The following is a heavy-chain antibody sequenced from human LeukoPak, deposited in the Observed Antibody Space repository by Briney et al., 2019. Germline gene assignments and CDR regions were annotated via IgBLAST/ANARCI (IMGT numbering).Heavy chain of an antibody. V-gene: IGHV4-28*03. CDR3: ARGLYDYVWGSYRSFDY. J-gene: IGHJ4*02. Sequence: MSSETLSLTCAVSGYSITSSSWWGWIRQPPGKGLEWIGYIYHSGTTYYNPSLQSRVTMSVDTSKNQFSLKLSSVTAVDTAVYYCARGLYDYVWGSYRSFDYWGQGTLVTVSS. CDR2: IYHSGTT. D-gene: IGHD3-16*02. CDR1: GYSITSSSW.